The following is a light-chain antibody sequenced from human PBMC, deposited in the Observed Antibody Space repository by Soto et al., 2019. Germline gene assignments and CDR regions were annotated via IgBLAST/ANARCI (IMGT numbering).Light chain of an antibody. V-gene: IGKV3-20*01. CDR2: SVS. CDR1: QSVSDDY. J-gene: IGKJ1*01. CDR3: QQYNSYSPT. Sequence: EMVLTQSPVTLSLSPGDRATLSCRASQSVSDDYLAWFQQKPGQTPRLLIYSVSSRATGIPDRFSGSGSGTDFTLTISRLEPEDFATYYCQQYNSYSPTFGQGTKVDIK.